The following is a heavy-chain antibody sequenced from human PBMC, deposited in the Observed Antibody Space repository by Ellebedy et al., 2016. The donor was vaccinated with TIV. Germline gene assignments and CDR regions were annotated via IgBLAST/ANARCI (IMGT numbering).Heavy chain of an antibody. CDR2: ISAYNGNT. J-gene: IGHJ5*02. D-gene: IGHD3-9*01. V-gene: IGHV1-18*01. CDR1: GYTFTSYG. CDR3: ARDSYDILTGWTWFDP. Sequence: AASVKVSCKASGYTFTSYGISWARQAPGQGLEWMGWISAYNGNTNYAQKLQGRVTMTTDTSTSTAYMELRSLRSDDTAVYYCARDSYDILTGWTWFDPWGQGTLVTVSS.